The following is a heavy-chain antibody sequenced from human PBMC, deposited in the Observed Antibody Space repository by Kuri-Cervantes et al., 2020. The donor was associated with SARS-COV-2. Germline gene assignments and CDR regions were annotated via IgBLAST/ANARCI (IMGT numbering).Heavy chain of an antibody. Sequence: ASVKVSCKASGYTFTSYDINWVRQATGQGLEWMGWINPNSGGTNYAQKFQGRVTMTRDTPISTAYMELRSLRSDDTAVYYCARDSGSRLLWFGELWLDYWGQGTLVTVSS. V-gene: IGHV1-2*02. CDR2: INPNSGGT. CDR3: ARDSGSRLLWFGELWLDY. J-gene: IGHJ4*02. D-gene: IGHD3-10*01. CDR1: GYTFTSYD.